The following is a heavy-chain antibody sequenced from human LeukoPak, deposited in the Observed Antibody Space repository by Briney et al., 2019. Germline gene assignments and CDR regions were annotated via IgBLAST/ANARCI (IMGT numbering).Heavy chain of an antibody. CDR2: SSWNSGSI. CDR3: AKGADDFWSGYPDY. Sequence: GGSLTLSCPASGFTFDDYAMHWVRHAPGKGLEWVSGSSWNSGSICYADSVKGRFTISRDNAKNSLYLQMNSLRAEDTALYYCAKGADDFWSGYPDYWGQGTLVTVSS. J-gene: IGHJ4*02. V-gene: IGHV3-9*01. CDR1: GFTFDDYA. D-gene: IGHD3-3*01.